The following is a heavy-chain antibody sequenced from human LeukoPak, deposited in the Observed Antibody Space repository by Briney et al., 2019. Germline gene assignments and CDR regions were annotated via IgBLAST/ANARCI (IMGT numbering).Heavy chain of an antibody. D-gene: IGHD3-10*01. Sequence: SETLSLTCTVSGYSISSGYYWGWIRQPPGKGLEWIGSIHHSGSTNYNPSLKSRVTISLDTSRNQFSLKLNSVTAADTAVYYCAKSNGYGLIDIWGQGTMVTVSS. CDR2: IHHSGST. CDR3: AKSNGYGLIDI. V-gene: IGHV4-38-2*02. J-gene: IGHJ3*02. CDR1: GYSISSGYY.